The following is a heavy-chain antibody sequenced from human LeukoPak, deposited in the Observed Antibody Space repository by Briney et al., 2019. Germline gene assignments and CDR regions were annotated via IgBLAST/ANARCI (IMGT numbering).Heavy chain of an antibody. Sequence: PGTSLGLSCVTSGLTFTNHGFHWLRQSAGRGLEWVAFVRNDGFDTYHSNSVKGRFSISRDDSKNTVYLQMNSLRAEDTALYYCARDRGKDYFGDWGQGTQVTVSP. CDR2: VRNDGFDT. CDR1: GLTFTNHG. V-gene: IGHV3-33*01. CDR3: ARDRGKDYFGD. D-gene: IGHD4-23*01. J-gene: IGHJ4*02.